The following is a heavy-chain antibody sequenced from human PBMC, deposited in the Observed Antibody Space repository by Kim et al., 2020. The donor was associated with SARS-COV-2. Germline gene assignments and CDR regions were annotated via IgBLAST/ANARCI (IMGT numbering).Heavy chain of an antibody. V-gene: IGHV3-74*01. CDR1: GFTFSSYW. CDR2: INSDGSST. CDR3: ARVSGLFPTYYYFGMDV. Sequence: GGSLRLSCAASGFTFSSYWMHWVRQAPGKGLVWVSRINSDGSSTSYADSVKGRFTISRDNAKNTLYLQMNSLRAEDTAVYYCARVSGLFPTYYYFGMDVWGQGTTVTVSS. J-gene: IGHJ6*02. D-gene: IGHD3-22*01.